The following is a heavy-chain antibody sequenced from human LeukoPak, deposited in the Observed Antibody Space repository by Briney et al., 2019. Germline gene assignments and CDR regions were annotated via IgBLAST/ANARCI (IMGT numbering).Heavy chain of an antibody. CDR2: IWYDGRKR. D-gene: IGHD3-3*02. Sequence: GESLRLSCAASGFDFSKYGIHWVRQAPGKGLEWVAVIWYDGRKRLYADSVKGRVTISRDNSRNTLSLQMNSLTVEDTAVYYCARDRGPLLTFLEWSYGALDFWGQGTAVTVSS. CDR1: GFDFSKYG. CDR3: ARDRGPLLTFLEWSYGALDF. V-gene: IGHV3-33*01. J-gene: IGHJ3*01.